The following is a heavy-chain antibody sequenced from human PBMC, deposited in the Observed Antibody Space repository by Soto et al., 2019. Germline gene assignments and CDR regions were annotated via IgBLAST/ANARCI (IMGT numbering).Heavy chain of an antibody. CDR2: IDPSDSLT. CDR1: GYSFAGYW. Sequence: PGESLKISCKGSGYSFAGYWITWVRPKPGKGLEWMGRIDPSDSLTYYSPSFRGHVTISVTKSITTVFLQWSSLRASDTAMYYCARLLGSCSCTSCYGAFDVWGQGTMVTV. V-gene: IGHV5-10-1*01. D-gene: IGHD2-2*01. J-gene: IGHJ3*01. CDR3: ARLLGSCSCTSCYGAFDV.